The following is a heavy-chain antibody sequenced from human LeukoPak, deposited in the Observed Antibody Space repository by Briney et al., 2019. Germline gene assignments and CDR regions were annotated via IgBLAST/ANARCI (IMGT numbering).Heavy chain of an antibody. CDR1: GGSLSSYY. Sequence: PSETLSLTCTVSGGSLSSYYWSWLRQSPGKGLEWIGYIYPRGGTNYNPSLQSRVTISVDTSKNQFSLKLNSVTAADTAVYYCARFAYCGSGCWYYFDYWGQGALVTVSS. CDR3: ARFAYCGSGCWYYFDY. CDR2: IYPRGGT. V-gene: IGHV4-4*09. D-gene: IGHD2-21*02. J-gene: IGHJ4*02.